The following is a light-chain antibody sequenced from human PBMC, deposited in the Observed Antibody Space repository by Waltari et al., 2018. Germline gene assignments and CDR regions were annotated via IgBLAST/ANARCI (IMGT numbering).Light chain of an antibody. Sequence: DIQMTQSPSTLSASVGDRVNITCRASQSINNWLAWFQQKPGKAPKLLIYDASSLESGVPSRFSGSGSGTEFTLTISSLQPDDFATYYCQQYNSFWTFGQGTKVEIK. CDR2: DAS. CDR3: QQYNSFWT. V-gene: IGKV1-5*01. J-gene: IGKJ1*01. CDR1: QSINNW.